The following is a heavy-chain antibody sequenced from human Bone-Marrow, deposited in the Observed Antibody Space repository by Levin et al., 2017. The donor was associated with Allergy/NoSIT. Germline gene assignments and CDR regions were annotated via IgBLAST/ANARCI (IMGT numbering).Heavy chain of an antibody. CDR1: GGSFSGYY. Sequence: SETLSLTCAVYGGSFSGYYWSWIRQPPGKGLEWIGEINHSGSTNYNPSLKSRVTISVDTSKNQFSLKLSSVTAADTAVYYCARGRGCSGGSCYSFRPVNWFDPWGQGTLVTVSS. V-gene: IGHV4-34*01. CDR2: INHSGST. CDR3: ARGRGCSGGSCYSFRPVNWFDP. D-gene: IGHD2-15*01. J-gene: IGHJ5*02.